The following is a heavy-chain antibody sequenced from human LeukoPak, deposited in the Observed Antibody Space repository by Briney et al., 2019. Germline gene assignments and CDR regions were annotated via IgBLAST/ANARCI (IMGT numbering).Heavy chain of an antibody. J-gene: IGHJ3*02. CDR1: GFTFSSNA. D-gene: IGHD3-22*01. Sequence: GGSLRLSCAASGFTFSSNAMSWVRQAPWKGLEWVSAISGSGGSTYYADSVKGRFTISRDNSKNTLYLQMNSLRAEDTAVYYCAKDKVITMIVVCRDAFDIWGQGTMVTVSS. CDR3: AKDKVITMIVVCRDAFDI. V-gene: IGHV3-23*01. CDR2: ISGSGGST.